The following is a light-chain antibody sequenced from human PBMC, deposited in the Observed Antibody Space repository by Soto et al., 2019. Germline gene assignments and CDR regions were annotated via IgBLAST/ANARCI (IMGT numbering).Light chain of an antibody. J-gene: IGLJ1*01. CDR1: ISNIGANT. V-gene: IGLV1-44*01. CDR3: AAWDDSLNGYV. Sequence: QSVLTQPPSASGTPGQRVAFSCSGSISNIGANTVNWYQQLPGAAPKLLIYSHSQRPSGVPDRFSGSKSGTSASLAISGLQSDDEADYYCAAWDDSLNGYVFRTGTKVTVL. CDR2: SHS.